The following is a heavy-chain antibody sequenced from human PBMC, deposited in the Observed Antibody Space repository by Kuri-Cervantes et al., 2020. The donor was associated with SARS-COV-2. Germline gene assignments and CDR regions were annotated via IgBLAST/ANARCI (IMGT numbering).Heavy chain of an antibody. CDR1: GFTFDDYA. Sequence: GGSLRLSCAASGFTFDDYAMHWVRQAPGKGLEWVSGISWNSGSTGYADSVKGRFTISRDNAKNSLYLQMNSLRAEDTALYHCARERSGSYDYWGQGTLVTVSS. D-gene: IGHD1-26*01. J-gene: IGHJ4*02. V-gene: IGHV3-20*01. CDR3: ARERSGSYDY. CDR2: ISWNSGST.